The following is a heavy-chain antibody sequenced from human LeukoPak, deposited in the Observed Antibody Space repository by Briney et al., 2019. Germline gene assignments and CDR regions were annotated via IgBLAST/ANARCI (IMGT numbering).Heavy chain of an antibody. D-gene: IGHD5-18*01. V-gene: IGHV1-46*01. CDR1: GYTFTSYY. Sequence: ASVKVSRKASGYTFTSYYMHWVRQAPGQGLEWMGIINPSGGSTSYAQKFQGRVTMTRDTSTSTVYMELSSLRSEDTAVYYCASSGYSRYFQHWGQGTLVTVSS. CDR3: ASSGYSRYFQH. CDR2: INPSGGST. J-gene: IGHJ1*01.